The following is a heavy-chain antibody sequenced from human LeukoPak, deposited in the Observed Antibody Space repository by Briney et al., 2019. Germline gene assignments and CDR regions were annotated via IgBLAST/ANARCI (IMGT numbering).Heavy chain of an antibody. CDR2: TNSDGSDT. CDR3: ARVSGIAARGDLRNDY. Sequence: GGSLRLSCAASGFTFRSSWMHWVRQAPGKGLVRVSRTNSDGSDTRYADSVKGRFTISRDNAKNTLYLQMNSLRAEDTAVYYCARVSGIAARGDLRNDYWGQGTLVTVSS. D-gene: IGHD6-6*01. J-gene: IGHJ4*02. CDR1: GFTFRSSW. V-gene: IGHV3-74*01.